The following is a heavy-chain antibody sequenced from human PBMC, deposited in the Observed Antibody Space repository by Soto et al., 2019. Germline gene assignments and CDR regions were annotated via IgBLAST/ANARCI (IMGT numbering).Heavy chain of an antibody. CDR1: GFTFSNYW. CDR2: INQDGSER. V-gene: IGHV3-7*01. Sequence: AGSLRLSCAASGFTFSNYWMTWARQAPGKGLQCVANINQDGSERYYVDSVKGRFTISRDNAKNSLFLQMNSLRAEDTAIFYSAGAVGRKSQRYWGQGALVTVSS. CDR3: AGAVGRKSQRY. D-gene: IGHD3-16*01. J-gene: IGHJ4*02.